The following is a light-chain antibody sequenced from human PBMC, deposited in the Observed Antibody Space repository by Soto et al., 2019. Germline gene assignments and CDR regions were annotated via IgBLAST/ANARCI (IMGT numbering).Light chain of an antibody. CDR1: QSVSSDY. V-gene: IGKV3-20*01. J-gene: IGKJ2*01. CDR2: GAS. Sequence: EIVLTQSPGTLSLSPGERATLSCRASQSVSSDYFAWYQQKPGQTPRLLVYGASSRATGIPDRFSGSGSGTDVTLTISSLEPEDFAVYYCRQYGSSPSTFGHGTKLEIK. CDR3: RQYGSSPST.